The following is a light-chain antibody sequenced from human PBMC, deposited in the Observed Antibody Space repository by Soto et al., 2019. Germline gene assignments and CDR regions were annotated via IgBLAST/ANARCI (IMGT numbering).Light chain of an antibody. Sequence: DIQLTQSPSFLSASVGYRVTITCRASQGISSYLAWYQQKPGKAPKLLIYAASTLQIGVPSRFSGSGSGTEFTLIISSLQPEDFATYYCQQLYSYHITFGMGTRLEIK. CDR2: AAS. CDR3: QQLYSYHIT. J-gene: IGKJ5*01. V-gene: IGKV1-9*01. CDR1: QGISSY.